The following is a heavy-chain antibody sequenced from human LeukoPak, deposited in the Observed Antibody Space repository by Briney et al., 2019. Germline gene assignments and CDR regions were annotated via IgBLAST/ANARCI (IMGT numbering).Heavy chain of an antibody. CDR3: ARENDFWSGTHSGWFDP. V-gene: IGHV4-4*07. CDR1: GASINDYY. Sequence: SETLSLTCTVSGASINDYYWSWIRQSAEKGLEWIGRIYNGGSTNYSPSLKSRVTMSEDTSKNQFSLNLRSVSAADTAVYYCARENDFWSGTHSGWFDPWGQGTLVIVSS. CDR2: IYNGGST. D-gene: IGHD3-3*01. J-gene: IGHJ5*02.